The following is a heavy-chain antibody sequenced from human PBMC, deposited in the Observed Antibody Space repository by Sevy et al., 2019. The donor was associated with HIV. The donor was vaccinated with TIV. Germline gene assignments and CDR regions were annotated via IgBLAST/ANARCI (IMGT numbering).Heavy chain of an antibody. CDR3: ASGVTVTTVPYYFDY. V-gene: IGHV4-34*01. D-gene: IGHD4-4*01. J-gene: IGHJ4*02. CDR2: INHSGGN. Sequence: SETLSLTCAVYSGSFSAYYWSWIRQPPGKGLEWIGEINHSGGNNYNPSLKSGVTISLHTSKNQFSLKLTSVTAADTAGYYCASGVTVTTVPYYFDYWGQGTLVTVSS. CDR1: SGSFSAYY.